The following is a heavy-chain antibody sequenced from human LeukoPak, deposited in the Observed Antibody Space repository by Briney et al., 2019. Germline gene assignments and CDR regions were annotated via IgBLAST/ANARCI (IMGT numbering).Heavy chain of an antibody. CDR3: AREGSGYNYAEN. D-gene: IGHD5-18*01. CDR1: GYIFSSYY. CDR2: INPSGGSS. J-gene: IGHJ4*02. V-gene: IGHV1-46*01. Sequence: ASVKVSCKASGYIFSSYYMRWVRQAPGQGLEWMGIINPSGGSSSYAQKFQGRVTMTRDTSSSTVYMELSSLRSEDTAVYYCAREGSGYNYAENWGQGTLVTVSS.